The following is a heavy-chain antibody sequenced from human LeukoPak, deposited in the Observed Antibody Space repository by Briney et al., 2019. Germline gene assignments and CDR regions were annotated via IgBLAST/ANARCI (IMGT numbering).Heavy chain of an antibody. CDR1: GFTFSSYG. V-gene: IGHV3-30*02. J-gene: IGHJ4*02. CDR3: AKDRGYSSSWHRGFDC. Sequence: GGSLRLSCAASGFTFSSYGMHWVRQAPGKGLEWVAFIRYDGSNKYYADSVKGRFTISRDNSKNTLYLQMNSLRAEDTAVYYCAKDRGYSSSWHRGFDCWGQGTLVTVSS. CDR2: IRYDGSNK. D-gene: IGHD6-13*01.